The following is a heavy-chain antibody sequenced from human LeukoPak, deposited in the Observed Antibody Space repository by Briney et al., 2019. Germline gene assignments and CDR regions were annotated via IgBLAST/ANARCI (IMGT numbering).Heavy chain of an antibody. V-gene: IGHV3-23*01. CDR3: SSSVFYSRGWYGGY. D-gene: IGHD6-19*01. J-gene: IGHJ4*02. CDR1: GFTFSSYA. CDR2: ISATGGNT. Sequence: GGSLRLSCAASGFTFSSYAMSWVRQAPGKGLEWVSLISATGGNTYYADSVKGRFTISRDNSKNTLYLHMNSLRAEDTAIYYCSSSVFYSRGWYGGYWGQGTLVTVSS.